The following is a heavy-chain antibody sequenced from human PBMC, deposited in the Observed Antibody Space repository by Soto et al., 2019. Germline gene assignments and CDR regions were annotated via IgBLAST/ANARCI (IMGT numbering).Heavy chain of an antibody. J-gene: IGHJ4*02. CDR1: GGSISSSSYY. V-gene: IGHV4-39*01. D-gene: IGHD6-13*01. CDR3: ASTYSSSWYFSY. Sequence: SETLSLTCTVSGGSISSSSYYWGWIRQPPGKGLEWIGSIYYSGSTYYNPSLKSRVTISVDTSKNQFSLKLSSVTAADTAVYYCASTYSSSWYFSYWGQGTLVTVSS. CDR2: IYYSGST.